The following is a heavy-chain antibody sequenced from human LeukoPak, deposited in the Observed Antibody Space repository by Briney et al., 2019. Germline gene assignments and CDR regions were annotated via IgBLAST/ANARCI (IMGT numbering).Heavy chain of an antibody. CDR3: ARGGTYDRSSTDY. CDR2: IYSGGST. CDR1: GFTVSSKY. V-gene: IGHV3-53*01. Sequence: GGSLRLSCAASGFTVSSKYMSWVRQAPGKGLEWVSVIYSGGSTYYADSVKGRFTISRDNAKNTLYLQMNSLRAEDTAVYYCARGGTYDRSSTDYWGQGTLVTVSS. D-gene: IGHD3-16*01. J-gene: IGHJ4*02.